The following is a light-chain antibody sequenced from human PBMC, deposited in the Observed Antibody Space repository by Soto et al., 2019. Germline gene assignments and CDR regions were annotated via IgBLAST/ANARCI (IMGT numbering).Light chain of an antibody. CDR3: QVWHSTSVRV. Sequence: SYELTQPPSVSVAPGQTARITCGGNNIGAKVVHWYQQKKPGQAPVLVVFDDRARPSTIPERFSGSNSGNTATLTISRVEAGDESDYYCQVWHSTSVRVFGGGTKLTVL. CDR1: NIGAKV. J-gene: IGLJ2*01. CDR2: DDR. V-gene: IGLV3-21*02.